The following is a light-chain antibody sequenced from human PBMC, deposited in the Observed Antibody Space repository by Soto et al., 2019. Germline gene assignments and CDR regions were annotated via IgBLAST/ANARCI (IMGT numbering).Light chain of an antibody. CDR1: GGSIASNH. CDR2: KND. V-gene: IGLV6-57*04. CDR3: QSYDSNSVV. Sequence: NFMLTQPHSVSESPGKTVTISCTRSGGSIASNHVQWYQQRPGSAPTTVIYKNDLRPSGVPDRFSGSTDSSSNSASLTISGLKTEDEADFYCQSYDSNSVVFGGGTKLTVL. J-gene: IGLJ2*01.